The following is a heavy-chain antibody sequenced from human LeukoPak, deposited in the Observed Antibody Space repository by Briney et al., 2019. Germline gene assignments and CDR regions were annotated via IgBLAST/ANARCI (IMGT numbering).Heavy chain of an antibody. CDR1: GFTFSSYS. V-gene: IGHV3-21*01. Sequence: GGSLRLSCAASGFTFSSYSMNWVRQAPGKGLEWVSSISSSSSYIYYADSVKGRFTISKDNAKNSLYLQMNSLRAEDTAVYYCARGTYSSSLSDAFDIWGQGTMVTVSS. CDR3: ARGTYSSSLSDAFDI. D-gene: IGHD6-13*01. J-gene: IGHJ3*02. CDR2: ISSSSSYI.